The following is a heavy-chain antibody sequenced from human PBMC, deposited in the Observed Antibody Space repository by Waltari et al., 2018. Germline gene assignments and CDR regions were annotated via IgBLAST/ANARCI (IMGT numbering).Heavy chain of an antibody. D-gene: IGHD6-19*01. J-gene: IGHJ6*02. V-gene: IGHV4-59*01. CDR3: ARDSRAGRRWLVLYYYYGMDV. Sequence: QVQLQESGPGLVKPSETLSLTCTVSGGSISSYYWSWIRQPPGKGLEWIGYIYYSGSTNYNPSLKSRGTISVDTSKNQFSLKLSSVTAADTAVYYCARDSRAGRRWLVLYYYYGMDVWGQGTTVTVSS. CDR2: IYYSGST. CDR1: GGSISSYY.